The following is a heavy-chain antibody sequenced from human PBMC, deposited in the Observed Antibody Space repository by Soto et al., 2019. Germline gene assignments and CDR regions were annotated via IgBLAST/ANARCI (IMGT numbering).Heavy chain of an antibody. CDR3: ARDSWGYYDSSGSLQH. Sequence: SVKVSCKAAGGTFSSYAISWVRQAPGQGLEWMGGIIPIFGTANYAQKFQGRVTITADKSTSTAYMELSSLRSEDTAVYYRARDSWGYYDSSGSLQHWGQGTLVTAPQ. J-gene: IGHJ1*01. CDR2: IIPIFGTA. D-gene: IGHD3-22*01. V-gene: IGHV1-69*06. CDR1: GGTFSSYA.